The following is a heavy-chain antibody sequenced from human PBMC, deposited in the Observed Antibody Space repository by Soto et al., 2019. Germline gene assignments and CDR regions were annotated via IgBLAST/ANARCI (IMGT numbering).Heavy chain of an antibody. D-gene: IGHD6-13*01. CDR3: AKDGSGSSSIYYYYYGMDV. Sequence: PGGSLRLSCAASGFTFSIYAMSWVRQAPGKGLEWVSAISGSGGSTYYADSVKGRFTISRDNSKNTLYLQMNSLRAEDTAVYYCAKDGSGSSSIYYYYYGMDVWGQGTTVTVSS. CDR1: GFTFSIYA. V-gene: IGHV3-23*01. CDR2: ISGSGGST. J-gene: IGHJ6*02.